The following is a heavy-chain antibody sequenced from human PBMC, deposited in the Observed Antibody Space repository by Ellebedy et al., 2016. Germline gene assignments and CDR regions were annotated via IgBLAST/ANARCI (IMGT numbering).Heavy chain of an antibody. V-gene: IGHV3-74*01. Sequence: GESLKISXAASGFTFSSYWMHWVRQAPGKGLVWVSRINSDAISTSYADSVKGRFTISRDNAKNTLYLQMNSLRAEDTAVYYCARGRAPDDWGQGTLVTVSS. J-gene: IGHJ4*02. CDR1: GFTFSSYW. CDR2: INSDAIST. CDR3: ARGRAPDD.